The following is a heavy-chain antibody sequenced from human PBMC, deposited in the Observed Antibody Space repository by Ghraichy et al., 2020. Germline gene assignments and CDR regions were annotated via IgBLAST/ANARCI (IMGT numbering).Heavy chain of an antibody. J-gene: IGHJ4*02. CDR2: INPGNGNT. V-gene: IGHV1-3*01. D-gene: IGHD6-19*01. CDR1: GYTFTTYN. CDR3: ARDQVAGGAEAFDY. Sequence: ASVKVSCKASGYTFTTYNIHWVRQAPGQALEWMGWINPGNGNTKYSRKFQGRVTFTRDTSASAAYVELSGLTSEDTAIYYCARDQVAGGAEAFDYWGPGTLVTVCS.